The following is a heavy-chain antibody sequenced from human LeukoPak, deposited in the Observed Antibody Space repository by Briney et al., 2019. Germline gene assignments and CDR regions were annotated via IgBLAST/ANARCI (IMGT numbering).Heavy chain of an antibody. CDR2: ISGSGGST. J-gene: IGHJ6*03. V-gene: IGHV3-23*01. D-gene: IGHD3-3*01. CDR3: AKDTYDLLYYYYYMDV. CDR1: GFTFSSYA. Sequence: GGSLRLSCVASGFTFSSYAMSWVRQAPGKGLEWVSAISGSGGSTYYADSVEGRSTISRDNSKNTLYLQMNSLRAEDTAVYYCAKDTYDLLYYYYYMDVWGKGTTVTVSS.